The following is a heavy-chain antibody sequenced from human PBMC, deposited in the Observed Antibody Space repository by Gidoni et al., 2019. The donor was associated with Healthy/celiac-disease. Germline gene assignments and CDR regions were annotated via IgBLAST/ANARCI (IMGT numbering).Heavy chain of an antibody. J-gene: IGHJ4*02. Sequence: QVQLQQWGAGLLKPSETLSLTCAVYGGSFSGYYWSWIRQPPGKGLEWIGEINHSGSTNYNPSLKSRVTISVDTSKNQFSLKLSSVTAADTAVYYCASLGPEYSSSSTEITFGGVIVIKEGTFDYWGQGTLVTVSS. CDR3: ASLGPEYSSSSTEITFGGVIVIKEGTFDY. V-gene: IGHV4-34*01. D-gene: IGHD3-16*02. CDR2: INHSGST. CDR1: GGSFSGYY.